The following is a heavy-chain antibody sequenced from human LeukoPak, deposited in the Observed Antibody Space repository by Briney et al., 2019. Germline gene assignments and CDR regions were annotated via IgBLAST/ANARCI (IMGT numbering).Heavy chain of an antibody. CDR2: IYSGGRT. V-gene: IGHV3-53*01. D-gene: IGHD2-21*02. CDR3: AKTDETAPAEDFQH. Sequence: GGSLRLSCAASGFSVSSNYKSWVRQAPGKGLEWVSVIYSGGRTYYADSVKGRFTISRDNSKNTLYLQTKSLRAEDTAVYYCAKTDETAPAEDFQHWGQGTLVTVSS. CDR1: GFSVSSNY. J-gene: IGHJ1*01.